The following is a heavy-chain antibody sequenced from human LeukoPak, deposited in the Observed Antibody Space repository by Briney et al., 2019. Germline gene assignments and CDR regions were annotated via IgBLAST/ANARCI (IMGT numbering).Heavy chain of an antibody. CDR1: GYTFTSYG. Sequence: ASVKVSCKASGYTFTSYGISWVRQAPGQGLEWMGWISAYNGNTNYAQKLQGRVTMTTDTSTSTAYMELRSLRSDDTAVYYCARDYDSYYYDSSGYQRRYYFDYWGQGTLVTVSS. J-gene: IGHJ4*02. D-gene: IGHD3-22*01. CDR3: ARDYDSYYYDSSGYQRRYYFDY. V-gene: IGHV1-18*01. CDR2: ISAYNGNT.